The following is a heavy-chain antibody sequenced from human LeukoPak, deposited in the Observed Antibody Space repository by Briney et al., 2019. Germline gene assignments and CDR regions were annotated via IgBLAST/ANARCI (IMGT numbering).Heavy chain of an antibody. Sequence: ASVKVSCKASGYTFTNYYIHWVRQAPGQGLEWLGIINPSGDNTNYAQKFQGRVTMTRDTSTGTVYMELNSLRSEDTAVYYCARGRRDGYNSPDYWGQGTLVTVSS. V-gene: IGHV1-46*01. J-gene: IGHJ4*02. CDR3: ARGRRDGYNSPDY. CDR2: INPSGDNT. D-gene: IGHD5-24*01. CDR1: GYTFTNYY.